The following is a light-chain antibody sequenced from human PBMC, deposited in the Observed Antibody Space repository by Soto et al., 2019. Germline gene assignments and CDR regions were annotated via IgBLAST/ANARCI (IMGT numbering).Light chain of an antibody. CDR2: GAS. J-gene: IGKJ5*01. V-gene: IGKV3-20*01. Sequence: ELVLTQSPETLSLSSGERATHWSRASQSVSSSDLAWYQQKPGQAPRLLIYGASSRATGIPDRFSGSGSGTDFTLTISRLEPEDFAVYYCQQYGSSPITFGQATRLEIK. CDR3: QQYGSSPIT. CDR1: QSVSSSD.